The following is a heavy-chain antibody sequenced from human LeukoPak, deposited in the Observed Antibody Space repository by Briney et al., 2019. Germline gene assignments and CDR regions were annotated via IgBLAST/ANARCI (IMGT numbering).Heavy chain of an antibody. Sequence: GASVKVSCTASGYTFTSYDINWARQAPGQGLEWMGWMNPNSGNTGYAQKFQGRVTITRNTSISTAYMELSSLRSEDTAVYYCARALTYYDFWSGYYTLYYFDYWGQGTLVTVSS. CDR3: ARALTYYDFWSGYYTLYYFDY. CDR1: GYTFTSYD. D-gene: IGHD3-3*01. V-gene: IGHV1-8*03. J-gene: IGHJ4*02. CDR2: MNPNSGNT.